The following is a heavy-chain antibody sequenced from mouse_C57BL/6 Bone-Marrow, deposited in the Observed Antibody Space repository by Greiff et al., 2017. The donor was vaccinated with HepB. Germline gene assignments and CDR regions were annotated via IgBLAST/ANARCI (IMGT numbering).Heavy chain of an antibody. J-gene: IGHJ4*01. CDR2: ISYDGSN. D-gene: IGHD2-10*02. V-gene: IGHV3-6*01. CDR1: GYSITSGYY. CDR3: AREYGPYAMDY. Sequence: ESGPGLVKPSQSLSLTCSVTGYSITSGYYWNWIRQFPGNKLEWMGYISYDGSNNYNPSLKNRISITRDTSKNQFFLKLNSVTTEDTATYYCAREYGPYAMDYWGQGTSVTVSS.